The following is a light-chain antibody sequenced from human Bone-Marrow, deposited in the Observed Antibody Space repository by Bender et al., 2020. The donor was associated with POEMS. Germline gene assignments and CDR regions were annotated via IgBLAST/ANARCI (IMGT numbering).Light chain of an antibody. J-gene: IGLJ2*01. V-gene: IGLV2-23*02. CDR1: SSDIGFYNL. Sequence: QSVLTQPPSVSGSPGQSITISCTGTSSDIGFYNLVSWYQQHPGNVPKLIIYEVSKRPSGVSNRFSGSKSGNTASLTISGLQAEDEADYYCCSYSSGGGIFGGGTKATVL. CDR3: CSYSSGGGI. CDR2: EVS.